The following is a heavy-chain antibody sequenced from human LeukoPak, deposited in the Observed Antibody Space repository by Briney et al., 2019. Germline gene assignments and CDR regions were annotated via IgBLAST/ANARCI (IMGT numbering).Heavy chain of an antibody. CDR2: ISSSGSTI. Sequence: GGSLRLSCAASGFTFSSYEMNWVRQAPGKGLEWVSYISSSGSTIYYADSVKGRFTTSRDNAKNSLYLQMNSLRAEDTAVYYCARAAAGRGYFQHWGQGTLVTVSS. CDR3: ARAAAGRGYFQH. CDR1: GFTFSSYE. D-gene: IGHD6-13*01. J-gene: IGHJ1*01. V-gene: IGHV3-48*03.